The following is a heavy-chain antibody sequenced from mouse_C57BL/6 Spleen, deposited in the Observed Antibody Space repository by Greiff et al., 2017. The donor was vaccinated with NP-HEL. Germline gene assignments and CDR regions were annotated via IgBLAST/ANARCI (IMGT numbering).Heavy chain of an antibody. J-gene: IGHJ2*01. CDR3: AYITTVVAPFDY. V-gene: IGHV1-81*01. CDR2: IYPRSGNT. Sequence: VQLQQSGAALARPGASVKLSCKASGYTFTSYGISWVKQRTGQGLEWIGEIYPRSGNTYYNEKFKGKATLTADKSSSTAYMELRSLTSEDSAVYFCAYITTVVAPFDYWGQGTTLTVSS. CDR1: GYTFTSYG. D-gene: IGHD1-1*01.